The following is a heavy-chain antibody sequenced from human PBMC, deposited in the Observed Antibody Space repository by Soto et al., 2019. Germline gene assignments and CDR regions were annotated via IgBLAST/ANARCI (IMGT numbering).Heavy chain of an antibody. CDR1: GGSISSSNC. J-gene: IGHJ4*02. D-gene: IGHD3-10*01. CDR3: ARERITMVRGMDY. Sequence: SETLSLTCAVSGGSISSSNCWSFVRQPPGKGLEWIGEIYHSGSTNYNPSLKSRVTISVDKSKNQFSLKLSSVTAADTAVYYCARERITMVRGMDYWGQGTLVTVSS. V-gene: IGHV4-4*02. CDR2: IYHSGST.